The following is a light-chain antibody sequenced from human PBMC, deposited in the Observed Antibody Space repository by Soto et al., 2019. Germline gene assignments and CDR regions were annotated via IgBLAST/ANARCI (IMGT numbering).Light chain of an antibody. CDR2: DSS. CDR1: QSVSDY. CDR3: QQRVFRVT. Sequence: EVVLTQSPASLSLSPGDRATLSCRADQSVSDYLAWYQQKPGQPPRLLFFDSSNRAAGIPARFSGSGSGTDFTLTISSLEPEDFAVYYCQQRVFRVTFGGGTKVDIK. V-gene: IGKV3-11*01. J-gene: IGKJ4*01.